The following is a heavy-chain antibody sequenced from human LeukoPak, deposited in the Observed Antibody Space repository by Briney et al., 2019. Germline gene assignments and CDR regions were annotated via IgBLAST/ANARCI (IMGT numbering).Heavy chain of an antibody. J-gene: IGHJ4*02. CDR2: ITGSGDIT. V-gene: IGHV3-23*01. D-gene: IGHD3-10*01. CDR1: GFMFRSYG. Sequence: GGSLRLSCAASGFMFRSYGMNWVRQAPGKGLEWVSGITGSGDITYYADSVKGQFTISRDNSKNTLYLQLNSLRPEDTAMYYCVSMVRGIGYWGQGTLVTVSS. CDR3: VSMVRGIGY.